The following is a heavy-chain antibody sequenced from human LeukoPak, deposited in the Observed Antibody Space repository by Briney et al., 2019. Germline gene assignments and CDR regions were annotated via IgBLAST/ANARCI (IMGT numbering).Heavy chain of an antibody. CDR3: ARGSVYDILTGYYMLDY. Sequence: GVSVKVSCKASVGTFSRYAISWVRRAPGQGLEWRGGIIPIFGTANYAQKFPGRVTITADKSTSTAYMELSSLRSEDTAVYYCARGSVYDILTGYYMLDYWGQGTLVTVSS. CDR2: IIPIFGTA. V-gene: IGHV1-69*06. D-gene: IGHD3-9*01. J-gene: IGHJ4*02. CDR1: VGTFSRYA.